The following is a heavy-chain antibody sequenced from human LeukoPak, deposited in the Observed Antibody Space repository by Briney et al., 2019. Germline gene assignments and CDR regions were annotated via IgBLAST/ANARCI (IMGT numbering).Heavy chain of an antibody. CDR2: IIPILGTT. D-gene: IGHD6-13*01. CDR1: GGTFNSYS. J-gene: IGHJ4*02. V-gene: IGHV1-69*08. Sequence: ASVTVSSKDSGGTFNSYSINWVRQAPGQGHEWMGRIIPILGTTNYAQKFQVRLTITADKSTGTAYMELSSLTSDDTAVYYCARGGVAAADFDLWGQGTLVTVSS. CDR3: ARGGVAAADFDL.